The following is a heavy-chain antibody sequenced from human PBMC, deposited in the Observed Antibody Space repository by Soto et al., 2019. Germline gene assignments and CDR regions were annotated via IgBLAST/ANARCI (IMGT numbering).Heavy chain of an antibody. CDR1: GGSVSSGSYY. D-gene: IGHD6-19*01. V-gene: IGHV4-61*01. Sequence: SETLSLTCTVSGGSVSSGSYYWSWIRQPPGKGLEWIAYIYYSGSTKYNPSLKSRATISRDTSKNQFSLKLTSVTAADTAVYYCARSGGGSGWLGGQGTLVTVSS. CDR2: IYYSGST. J-gene: IGHJ4*02. CDR3: ARSGGGSGWL.